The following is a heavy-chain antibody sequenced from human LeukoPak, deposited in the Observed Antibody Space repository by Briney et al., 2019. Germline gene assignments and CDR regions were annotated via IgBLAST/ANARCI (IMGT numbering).Heavy chain of an antibody. CDR2: IYSGGST. J-gene: IGHJ3*02. CDR3: ARRAVVAPNPQDAFDI. CDR1: GFTVSSNY. V-gene: IGHV3-53*01. Sequence: GGSLRLSCAASGFTVSSNYMSWVRQAPGKGLEWVSVIYSGGSTYYADSVKGRFTISRGNSKNTLYLQMNSLRAADTALYYCARRAVVAPNPQDAFDIWGQGTTVIVSS. D-gene: IGHD2-15*01.